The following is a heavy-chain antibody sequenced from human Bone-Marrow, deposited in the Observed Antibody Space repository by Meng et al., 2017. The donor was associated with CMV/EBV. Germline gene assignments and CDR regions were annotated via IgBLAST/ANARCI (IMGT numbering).Heavy chain of an antibody. CDR2: ISAYNGNT. Sequence: ASVKVSCKASGYTFTSYGISRVRQAPGQGLEWMGWISAYNGNTNYAQKLQGRVTMTTDTSTSTAYMELRSLRSDDTAVYYCARDRGSTNGDEFDYWGQGTRVTGSS. J-gene: IGHJ4*02. CDR1: GYTFTSYG. D-gene: IGHD2-8*01. V-gene: IGHV1-18*01. CDR3: ARDRGSTNGDEFDY.